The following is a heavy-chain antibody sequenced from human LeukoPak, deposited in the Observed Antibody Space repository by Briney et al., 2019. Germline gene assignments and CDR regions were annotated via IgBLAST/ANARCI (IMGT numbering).Heavy chain of an antibody. V-gene: IGHV4-59*06. CDR3: ARGTDGYRADY. D-gene: IGHD5-24*01. J-gene: IGHJ4*02. CDR2: IYYSGTT. Sequence: PSETLSLTCTVSGGSISSYYWSWIRQHPGKGLEWIGYIYYSGTTYYNPSLKSRVTISADTSKTQFSLRLSSVTAADTAVYYCARGTDGYRADYWGQGTLVTVSS. CDR1: GGSISSYY.